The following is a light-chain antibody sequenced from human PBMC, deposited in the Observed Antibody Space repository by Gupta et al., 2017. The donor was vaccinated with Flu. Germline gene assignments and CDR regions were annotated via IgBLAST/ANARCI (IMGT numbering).Light chain of an antibody. CDR1: QSVLYSSNNKNY. J-gene: IGKJ1*01. CDR2: WAS. CDR3: QQDDSTLWT. V-gene: IGKV4-1*01. Sequence: DIVMTQSPDSLAVSLGERATINCKSSQSVLYSSNNKNYLAWYQQKPGQSPKVIIYWASTRESGVPDRFSGSGSGTDFTLTISSLQAEDVAVYYCQQDDSTLWTFGQGTKVEIK.